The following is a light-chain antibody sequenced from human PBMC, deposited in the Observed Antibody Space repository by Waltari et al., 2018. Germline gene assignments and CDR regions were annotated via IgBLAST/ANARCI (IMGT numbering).Light chain of an antibody. CDR3: CSYATRNTPVA. CDR2: EVN. V-gene: IGLV2-23*02. J-gene: IGLJ2*01. Sequence: QSALTQPASVSGSPGQSTTTSCPGSSSSVVNYDFVSWYQQYPGKAPKVIIYEVNKRPSGVSDRFSGSKSGNTASLTISGLQPEDEADYHCCSYATRNTPVAFGGGTKVTLL. CDR1: SSSVVNYDF.